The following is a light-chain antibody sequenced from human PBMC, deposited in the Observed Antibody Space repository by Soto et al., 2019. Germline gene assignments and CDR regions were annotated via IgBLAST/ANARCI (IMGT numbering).Light chain of an antibody. CDR3: QQYLDYST. Sequence: DIQMTQSPSTLSASVGDSVTITCRASQSISGLLAWYQHKPGKAPRLLIFKTSSLHYGVPSRFIGSGSDTGFTLTINSLQTDDFATYYCQQYLDYSTFGQGTKL. CDR1: QSISGL. V-gene: IGKV1-5*03. J-gene: IGKJ2*01. CDR2: KTS.